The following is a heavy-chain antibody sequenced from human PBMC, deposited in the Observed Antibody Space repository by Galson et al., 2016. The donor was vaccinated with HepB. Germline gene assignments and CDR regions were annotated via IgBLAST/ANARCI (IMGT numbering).Heavy chain of an antibody. D-gene: IGHD4-17*01. CDR2: IGTAGDT. V-gene: IGHV3-13*04. CDR3: ATSVYGDYRLDDWYFDL. J-gene: IGHJ2*01. CDR1: GFTFSSYD. Sequence: SLRLSCAASGFTFSSYDMHWVRQATGKGLEWVSGIGTAGDTYYPGSVKGRFTISREDAKNSLYLQMNSRRAGDTAVYYCATSVYGDYRLDDWYFDLWGRGTLFTVSS.